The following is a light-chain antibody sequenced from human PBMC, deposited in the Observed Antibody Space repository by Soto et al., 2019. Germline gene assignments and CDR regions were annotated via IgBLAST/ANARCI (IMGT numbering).Light chain of an antibody. Sequence: DIQMTQPPSSLSASVGDRVTITCQASQNINQYLYWYHQKPGRAPKRLTYAASIFDIVVPSRCSGRRSVTDFSIDITSLQPEDFGKSFCQQYEKLPFTFGPGTTLDVK. CDR1: QNINQY. V-gene: IGKV1-33*01. CDR3: QQYEKLPFT. CDR2: AAS. J-gene: IGKJ3*01.